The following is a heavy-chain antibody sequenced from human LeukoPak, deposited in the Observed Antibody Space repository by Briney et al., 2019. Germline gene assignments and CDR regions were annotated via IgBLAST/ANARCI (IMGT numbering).Heavy chain of an antibody. CDR1: GFTFSSYL. V-gene: IGHV3-7*01. Sequence: PGGSLRLSCAASGFTFSSYLMSWVRQAPGKGLEWVANIKQDGSEKYYVDSVKGRFTISRDNAKNSLYLQMNSLRAEDTAVYYCARSRGRAVAGYWYFDLWGRGTLVTVSS. CDR3: ARSRGRAVAGYWYFDL. D-gene: IGHD6-19*01. CDR2: IKQDGSEK. J-gene: IGHJ2*01.